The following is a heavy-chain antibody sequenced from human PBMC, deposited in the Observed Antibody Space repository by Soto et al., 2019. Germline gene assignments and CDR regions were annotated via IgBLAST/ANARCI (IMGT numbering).Heavy chain of an antibody. D-gene: IGHD6-19*01. Sequence: GGSLRLSCVASGFTFSSSFMGWVRQAPGKGLEWVANINQDGGGTYYVDSVEGRFTISRDNAKDSLYLQMNSFRGEDTAVYYCARYFRGSGRYFFDYWGQGTLVTVSS. CDR3: ARYFRGSGRYFFDY. V-gene: IGHV3-7*03. J-gene: IGHJ4*02. CDR1: GFTFSSSF. CDR2: INQDGGGT.